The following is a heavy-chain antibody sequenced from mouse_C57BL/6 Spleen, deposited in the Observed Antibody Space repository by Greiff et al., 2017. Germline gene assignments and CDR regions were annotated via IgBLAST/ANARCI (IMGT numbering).Heavy chain of an antibody. CDR1: GYSFTDYN. D-gene: IGHD1-1*01. CDR3: ARERITTVVAPFDY. CDR2: INPNYGTT. J-gene: IGHJ2*01. Sequence: EVKLQQSGPELVKPGASVKISCKASGYSFTDYNMNWVKQSNGKSLEWIGVINPNYGTTSYNQKFKGKATLTVDQSSSTAYMQLNSLTSEDSAVYYCARERITTVVAPFDYWGQGTTLTVSS. V-gene: IGHV1-39*01.